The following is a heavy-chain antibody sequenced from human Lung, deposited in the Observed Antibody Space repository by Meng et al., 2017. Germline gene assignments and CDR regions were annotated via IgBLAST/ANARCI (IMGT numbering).Heavy chain of an antibody. CDR3: ARRVHDGRHYHYFDY. Sequence: QLQLQESGPGLVKPSETLSLTCTVSGGSISSSSYYWGWIRQPPGKRLEWIGSIYYSGATYYNPSLKSRVTMSVDTSKNQFSLRLSSVTAADTAVFYCARRVHDGRHYHYFDYWGQGALVTVSS. CDR1: GGSISSSSYY. D-gene: IGHD3-16*01. J-gene: IGHJ4*02. V-gene: IGHV4-39*01. CDR2: IYYSGAT.